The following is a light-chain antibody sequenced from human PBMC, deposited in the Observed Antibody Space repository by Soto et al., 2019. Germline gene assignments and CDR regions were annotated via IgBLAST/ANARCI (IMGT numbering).Light chain of an antibody. CDR2: GAS. CDR3: QQYCSSSFT. V-gene: IGKV3-20*01. Sequence: EIVLTQSPGTLSLSPGERATLSCRASQSVSSSYLAWYQQKPDQAPRLLIYGASSRDAGIPDRFSGSGSGTDFTLTISRLEPDEFLVYYCQQYCSSSFTCGPGTKVYIK. CDR1: QSVSSSY. J-gene: IGKJ3*01.